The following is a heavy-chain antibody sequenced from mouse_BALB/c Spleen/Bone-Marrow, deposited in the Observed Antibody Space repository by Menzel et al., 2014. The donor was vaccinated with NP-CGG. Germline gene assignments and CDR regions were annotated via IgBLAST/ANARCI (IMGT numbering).Heavy chain of an antibody. CDR2: ILPGSGST. V-gene: IGHV1-9*01. CDR3: ARRVPFAY. J-gene: IGHJ3*01. CDR1: GYTFSSYW. Sequence: VQLQQSGAELMKPGASVKMSCKATGYTFSSYWIEWVKQRPGHGLEWIGEILPGSGSTNYNEKFKGKAAFTADTSSNTAYMQLSSLTSEDSAVYYCARRVPFAYWGQGTLVTVSA.